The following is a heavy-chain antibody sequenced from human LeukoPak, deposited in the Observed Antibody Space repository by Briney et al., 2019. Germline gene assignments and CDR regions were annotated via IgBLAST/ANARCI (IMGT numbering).Heavy chain of an antibody. J-gene: IGHJ4*02. CDR2: ISSSGSTI. CDR1: GFSFSSQW. V-gene: IGHV3-48*04. CDR3: ASGGAAAGRD. Sequence: GGSLRLSCAASGFSFSSQWMSWVRQAPGKGLEWVSYISSSGSTIYYADSVKGRFTISRDNAKNSLYLQMNSLRAEDTAVYYCASGGAAAGRDWGQGTLVTVSS. D-gene: IGHD6-13*01.